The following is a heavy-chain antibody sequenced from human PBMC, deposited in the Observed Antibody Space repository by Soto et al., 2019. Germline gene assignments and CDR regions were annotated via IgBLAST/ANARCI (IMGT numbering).Heavy chain of an antibody. CDR2: LTPGGETT. V-gene: IGHV3-23*01. D-gene: IGHD1-26*01. CDR3: VKDSPVSGKYQDLDY. J-gene: IGHJ4*02. Sequence: GGSLRLSCAAPGFNFRGEAMTWVRQAPGKGLEWISALTPGGETTYYINSVKGRFTISRDNAKDTLFLQMNSLTDADTAIYYCVKDSPVSGKYQDLDYWGQGTLVTAPS. CDR1: GFNFRGEA.